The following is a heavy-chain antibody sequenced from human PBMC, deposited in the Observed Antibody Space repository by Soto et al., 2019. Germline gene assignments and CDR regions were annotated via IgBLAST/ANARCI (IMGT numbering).Heavy chain of an antibody. CDR3: ARGRYFYDYMDD. CDR2: ISSNGGST. V-gene: IGHV3-64*01. CDR1: GFTFSSYA. D-gene: IGHD2-21*01. J-gene: IGHJ6*03. Sequence: EVQLVESGGGLVQPGGSLRLSCAASGFTFSSYAMHWVRQAPGKGLEYVSAISSNGGSTYYANSVKGRFTISRDNAKNTLYLRMGRLRADDMAVYYCARGRYFYDYMDDWGKGTTVTVSS.